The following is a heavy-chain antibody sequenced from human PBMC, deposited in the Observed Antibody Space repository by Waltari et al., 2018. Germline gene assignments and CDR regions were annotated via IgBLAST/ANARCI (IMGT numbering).Heavy chain of an antibody. CDR1: GLTFSSYA. CDR2: ISYDGSNN. D-gene: IGHD3-22*01. J-gene: IGHJ4*02. V-gene: IGHV3-30*01. CDR3: ARGCYYDSSGYRLIDY. Sequence: QVQLVESGGGVVQPGRSLGVPCAASGLTFSSYAVAWGRKGLELVAVISYDGSNNYYADSVKGRFTISRDNSKNTLYLQMNSLRAEDTAVYYCARGCYYDSSGYRLIDYWGQGTLVTVSS.